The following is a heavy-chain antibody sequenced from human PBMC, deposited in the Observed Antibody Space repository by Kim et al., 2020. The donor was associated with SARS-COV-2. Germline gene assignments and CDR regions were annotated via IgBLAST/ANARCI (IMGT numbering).Heavy chain of an antibody. D-gene: IGHD4-17*01. J-gene: IGHJ4*02. CDR3: AADYGGNSDLDY. CDR2: IVVGSGNT. V-gene: IGHV1-58*01. CDR1: GFTFTSSA. Sequence: SVKVSCKASGFTFTSSAVQWVRQARGQRLEWIGWIVVGSGNTNYAQKFQERVTITRDMSTSTAYMELSSLRSEDTAVYYCAADYGGNSDLDYWGQGTLVTVSS.